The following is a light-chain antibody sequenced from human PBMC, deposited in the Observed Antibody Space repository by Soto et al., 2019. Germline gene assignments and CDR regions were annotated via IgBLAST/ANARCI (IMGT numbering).Light chain of an antibody. V-gene: IGKV2-30*02. J-gene: IGKJ5*01. CDR2: KVS. CDR3: MQGTHWPIT. Sequence: VMTQYPLSLPVTLVQPAFISCRSNQSLVHSDGIAYFSWFQQRPGRSPRRLIYKVSNRDSGVPARFSGSGSGTDFALKISRVEAEDVGVYYCMQGTHWPITFGQGTRLAIK. CDR1: QSLVHSDGIAY.